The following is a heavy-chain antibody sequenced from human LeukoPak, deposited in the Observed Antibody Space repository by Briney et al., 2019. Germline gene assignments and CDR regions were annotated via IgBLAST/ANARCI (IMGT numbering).Heavy chain of an antibody. Sequence: PSETLSLTCTVSGGSISSSSYYWGWIRQPPGKGLEWIGSIYYSGSTYYNPSLKSRVTISVDTSKNQFSLKLSSVTAADTAVYYCARHSTGYSSGHYFDIWGQGTMVTVSS. D-gene: IGHD6-19*01. J-gene: IGHJ3*02. CDR1: GGSISSSSYY. CDR3: ARHSTGYSSGHYFDI. CDR2: IYYSGST. V-gene: IGHV4-39*01.